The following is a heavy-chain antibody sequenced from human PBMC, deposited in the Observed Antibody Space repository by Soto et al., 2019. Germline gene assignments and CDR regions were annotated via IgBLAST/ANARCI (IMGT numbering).Heavy chain of an antibody. CDR1: GGSINSGPYY. Sequence: PSETLSLTCTVSGGSINSGPYYWSWIRQYPGKGLEWIGYIHYSGSTYYNPSLKSRLTLSVDTSENHFSLRLSSVTAADTAVYFCARGVHLWLAFDYWGQGTLVTVSS. J-gene: IGHJ4*02. CDR3: ARGVHLWLAFDY. V-gene: IGHV4-31*03. CDR2: IHYSGST. D-gene: IGHD5-18*01.